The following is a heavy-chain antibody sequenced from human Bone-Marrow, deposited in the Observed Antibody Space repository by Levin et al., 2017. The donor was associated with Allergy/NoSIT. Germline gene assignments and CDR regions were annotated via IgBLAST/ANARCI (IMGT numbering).Heavy chain of an antibody. Sequence: KAGGSLRLSCKVSGYTFTRLSFHWVRQAPGKGLEWMGGFDLGQGKTIYTESFQGRVTMTEDTSTDTAYMEVSRLRSDDTAVYYCAAAFRPPDDFEYAGIVTSCFDLWGQGTAVTVSA. CDR1: GYTFTRLS. J-gene: IGHJ4*02. D-gene: IGHD3-9*01. V-gene: IGHV1-24*01. CDR3: AAAFRPPDDFEYAGIVTSCFDL. CDR2: FDLGQGKT.